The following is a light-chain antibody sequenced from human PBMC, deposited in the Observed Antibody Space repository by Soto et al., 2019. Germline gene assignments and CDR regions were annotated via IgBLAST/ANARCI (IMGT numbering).Light chain of an antibody. Sequence: QSALTQPASVSGSPGQSITISCTGTSSDVGGCNYVSWYQQHPGKAPKLMIYEVSNRPSGVSNRFSGSKSGNTASLTISGLQAEDEGDYYCTSYARSTTHVAFGGGTKLTVL. CDR2: EVS. CDR3: TSYARSTTHVA. V-gene: IGLV2-14*03. CDR1: SSDVGGCNY. J-gene: IGLJ2*01.